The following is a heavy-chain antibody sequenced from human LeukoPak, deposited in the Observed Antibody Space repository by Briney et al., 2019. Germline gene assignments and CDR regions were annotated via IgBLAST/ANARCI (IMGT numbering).Heavy chain of an antibody. V-gene: IGHV1-69*01. CDR1: GGTFSSYA. Sequence: ASVKVSCKASGGTFSSYAISWVRQAPGQGLEWMGGIIPIFGTANYAQKFQGRVTITADESTSTAYMVLSSLRSEDTAVYYCATGRQWLVRRYYYYGMDVWGKGTTVTVSS. CDR3: ATGRQWLVRRYYYYGMDV. CDR2: IIPIFGTA. D-gene: IGHD6-19*01. J-gene: IGHJ6*04.